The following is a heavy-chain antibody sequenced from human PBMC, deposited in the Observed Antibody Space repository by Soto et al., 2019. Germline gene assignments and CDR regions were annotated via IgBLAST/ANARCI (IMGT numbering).Heavy chain of an antibody. CDR2: IYSRGST. CDR3: ARCPTKGDYGDAFDI. J-gene: IGHJ3*02. D-gene: IGHD4-17*01. Sequence: QVQLQESGPGLVKPSETLSLTCTVSGGSISSYYWSWIRQPAGKGLEWIGRIYSRGSTNYNPSLKSRVTMSVDTSKNQFYLKLSSETAADTAVYYCARCPTKGDYGDAFDIWGQGTTVTVSS. V-gene: IGHV4-4*07. CDR1: GGSISSYY.